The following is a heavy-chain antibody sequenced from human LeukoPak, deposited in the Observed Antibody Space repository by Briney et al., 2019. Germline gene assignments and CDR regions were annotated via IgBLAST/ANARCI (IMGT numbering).Heavy chain of an antibody. J-gene: IGHJ5*02. CDR3: AREKRYSGYGNWFDP. Sequence: SETLSLTCAVSGYSISRGYYWGWIRQPPGKGLDWIGCIYHSGSPYYTPSLTSRVTISVDTSKNQFSLKLSSVTAADTAVYYCAREKRYSGYGNWFDPWGQGTLVTVSS. CDR1: GYSISRGYY. V-gene: IGHV4-38-2*02. D-gene: IGHD5-12*01. CDR2: IYHSGSP.